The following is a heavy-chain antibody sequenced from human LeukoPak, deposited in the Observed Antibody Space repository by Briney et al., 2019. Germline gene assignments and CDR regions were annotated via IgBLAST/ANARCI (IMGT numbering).Heavy chain of an antibody. Sequence: PGGSLRLSCAASGFTFSSYGMHWVRQAPGKGLEWVAVISYDGSNKYYADSVKGRFTISRDNAKNSLYLQMNSLRAEDTALYYCTKTTSSGWYGYDMDVWGQGTTVTVSS. J-gene: IGHJ6*02. D-gene: IGHD6-19*01. CDR3: TKTTSSGWYGYDMDV. V-gene: IGHV3-30*18. CDR2: ISYDGSNK. CDR1: GFTFSSYG.